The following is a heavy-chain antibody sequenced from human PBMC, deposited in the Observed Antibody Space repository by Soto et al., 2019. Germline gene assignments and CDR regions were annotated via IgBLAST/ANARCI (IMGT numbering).Heavy chain of an antibody. V-gene: IGHV3-23*01. Sequence: EVQLLESGGGLVQPGGSLRLSCAASGFTFNTYAMSWVRQAPGKGLEWVSAIGSDGTAIQYADSVKGRFTISRDNAKNSLYLQMNSLRAEDTAVYYCAREVGATPAIDYWGQGTLVTVSS. CDR3: AREVGATPAIDY. J-gene: IGHJ4*02. CDR2: IGSDGTAI. D-gene: IGHD1-26*01. CDR1: GFTFNTYA.